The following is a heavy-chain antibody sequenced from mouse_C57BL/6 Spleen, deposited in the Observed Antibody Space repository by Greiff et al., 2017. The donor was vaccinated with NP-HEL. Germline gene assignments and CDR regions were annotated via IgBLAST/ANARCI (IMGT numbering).Heavy chain of an antibody. CDR3: ARSPYGDYYAMDY. CDR1: GYTFTSYW. Sequence: QVQLQQPGTELVKPGASVKLSCKASGYTFTSYWMHWVKQRPGQGLEWIGNINPSNGGTNHNEKFKSKATLTVDKSSSTAYMQLSSLTSEDSAVYYCARSPYGDYYAMDYWGQGTSVTVSS. V-gene: IGHV1-53*01. J-gene: IGHJ4*01. CDR2: INPSNGGT. D-gene: IGHD1-1*02.